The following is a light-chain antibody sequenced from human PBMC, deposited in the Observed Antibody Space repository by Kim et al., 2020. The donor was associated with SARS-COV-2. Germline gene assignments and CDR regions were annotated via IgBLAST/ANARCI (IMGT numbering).Light chain of an antibody. J-gene: IGLJ2*01. CDR3: NSRDSNDNVV. CDR1: SLRSYY. CDR2: GKN. V-gene: IGLV3-19*01. Sequence: ALGQTVRITCQGDSLRSYYATWYQQTPGQAPILVIYGKNNRPSGIPDRFSGSSSGNTASLTITGTQAGDEADYYCNSRDSNDNVVFGGGTKLTVL.